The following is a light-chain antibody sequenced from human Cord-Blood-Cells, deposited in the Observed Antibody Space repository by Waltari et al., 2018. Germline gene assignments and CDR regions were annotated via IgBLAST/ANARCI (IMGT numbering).Light chain of an antibody. V-gene: IGKV1-39*01. J-gene: IGKJ1*01. Sequence: DIQMTQSPSSLSASVGDRVTITCRASQSISSYLNWYQQKPGKVPKLLIYAASSLQSGVPSRFSGCGSGTDFTLTISSLQPEDFATYYCQQSYSTLTWTFGQGTKVEIK. CDR2: AAS. CDR1: QSISSY. CDR3: QQSYSTLTWT.